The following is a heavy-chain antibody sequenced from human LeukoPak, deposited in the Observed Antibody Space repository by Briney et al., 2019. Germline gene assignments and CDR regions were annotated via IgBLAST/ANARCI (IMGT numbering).Heavy chain of an antibody. CDR3: ARGGGDVYNVFDY. V-gene: IGHV4-31*03. Sequence: SQTLSLTCTVSGGSISSGGYYWSWIRQHPGKGLEWIGYIYYSGSTYYNPSLKSRLTISVDTSKNQFSLKLSSVGAADTAVYYCARGGGDVYNVFDYWGQGTLVTVSS. D-gene: IGHD5-24*01. CDR2: IYYSGST. J-gene: IGHJ4*02. CDR1: GGSISSGGYY.